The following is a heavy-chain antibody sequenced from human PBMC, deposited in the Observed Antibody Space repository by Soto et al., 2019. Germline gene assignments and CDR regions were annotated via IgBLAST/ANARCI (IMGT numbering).Heavy chain of an antibody. V-gene: IGHV3-33*01. Sequence: LRLSCAASGFTFSSYGMHWVRQAPGKGLEWVAVIWYDGSNKYYADSVKGRYTISRDDSKNTVYLQMNSLGAEDTAVYYCTRDPLIAVAAYDAFDIWGQGTSVTVSS. J-gene: IGHJ3*02. CDR3: TRDPLIAVAAYDAFDI. CDR2: IWYDGSNK. CDR1: GFTFSSYG. D-gene: IGHD6-19*01.